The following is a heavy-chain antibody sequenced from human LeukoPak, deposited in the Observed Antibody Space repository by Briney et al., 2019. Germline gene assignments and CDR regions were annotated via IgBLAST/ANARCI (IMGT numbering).Heavy chain of an antibody. CDR3: ARAVTYYYGSGSYYFDY. V-gene: IGHV3-7*03. Sequence: GGSLRLSCAASGFTFSSYWMRWVRQAPGKGLEWVANIKQDGSEKYYVDSVKGRFTISRDNAKNSLYLQMNSLRAEDTAVYYCARAVTYYYGSGSYYFDYWGQGTLVTVSS. CDR1: GFTFSSYW. D-gene: IGHD3-10*01. CDR2: IKQDGSEK. J-gene: IGHJ4*02.